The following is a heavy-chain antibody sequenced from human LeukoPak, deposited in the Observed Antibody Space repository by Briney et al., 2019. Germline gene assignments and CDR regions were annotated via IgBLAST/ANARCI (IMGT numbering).Heavy chain of an antibody. CDR2: ISYDGSNK. Sequence: GRSLRLSCAASGFTFSSYAMHWVRQAPGKGLEWVAVISYDGSNKYYADSVRGRFTISRDNSKNTLYLQMNSLRAEDTAVYYCATDLRGYCSGGSCPPGHYYGMDVWGQGTTVTVSS. CDR3: ATDLRGYCSGGSCPPGHYYGMDV. D-gene: IGHD2-15*01. V-gene: IGHV3-30-3*01. J-gene: IGHJ6*02. CDR1: GFTFSSYA.